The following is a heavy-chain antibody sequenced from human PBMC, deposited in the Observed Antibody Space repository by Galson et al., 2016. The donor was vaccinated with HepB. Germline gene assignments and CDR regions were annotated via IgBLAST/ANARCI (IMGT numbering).Heavy chain of an antibody. CDR2: VSGHAGST. D-gene: IGHD2-15*01. CDR3: AEANIIMVTLGVFLDT. V-gene: IGHV3-23*01. J-gene: IGHJ1*01. Sequence: SLRLSCAASGFPFNTYAMTWVRQAPGKGLEWVSGVSGHAGSTYYADSVKGRFAISRDNFKNTLYLQMNSLRADDTAVYYCAEANIIMVTLGVFLDTWGQGTLVTVSS. CDR1: GFPFNTYA.